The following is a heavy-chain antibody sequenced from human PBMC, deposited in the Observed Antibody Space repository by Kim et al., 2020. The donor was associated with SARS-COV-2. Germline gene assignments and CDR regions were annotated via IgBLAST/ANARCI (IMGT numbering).Heavy chain of an antibody. Sequence: GGSLRLSCAASGFTFSSYWMHWVRQAPGKGLVWVSRINSDGSSTSYADSVKGRFTISRDNAKNTLYLQMNSLRAEDTAVYYCARGFYGILWFGESSFDYWGQGTLVTVSS. CDR2: INSDGSST. D-gene: IGHD3-10*01. V-gene: IGHV3-74*01. CDR3: ARGFYGILWFGESSFDY. CDR1: GFTFSSYW. J-gene: IGHJ4*02.